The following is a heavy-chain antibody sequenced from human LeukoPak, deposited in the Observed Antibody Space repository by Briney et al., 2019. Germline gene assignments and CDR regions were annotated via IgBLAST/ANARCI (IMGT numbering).Heavy chain of an antibody. Sequence: SETLSLTCTVSGYSISGDYCGWFRQPPAEGLEWIGSIYHSGSTYYNPSLKSRVTISVDTSKNQFSLKLSSVTAADTAVYYCARDSGSYYFDYWGQGTLVTVSS. CDR2: IYHSGST. J-gene: IGHJ4*02. D-gene: IGHD1-26*01. CDR1: GYSISGDY. CDR3: ARDSGSYYFDY. V-gene: IGHV4-38-2*02.